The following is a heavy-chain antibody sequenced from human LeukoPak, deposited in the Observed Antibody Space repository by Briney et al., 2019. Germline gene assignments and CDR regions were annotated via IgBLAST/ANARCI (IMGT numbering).Heavy chain of an antibody. CDR1: GFTFSSYS. CDR3: ARDGMSEDILTGSFDY. V-gene: IGHV3-21*01. D-gene: IGHD3-9*01. CDR2: ISSSSSYI. J-gene: IGHJ4*02. Sequence: PGGSLRLSCAASGFTFSSYSMNWVRQAPGKGLEWVSSISSSSSYIYYADSVKGRFTISRDNAKNSLYLQMNSLRAEDTAVYYCARDGMSEDILTGSFDYWGQGTLVTVSS.